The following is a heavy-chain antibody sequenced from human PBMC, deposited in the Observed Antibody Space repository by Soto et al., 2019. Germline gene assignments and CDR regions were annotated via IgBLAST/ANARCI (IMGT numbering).Heavy chain of an antibody. Sequence: ASVKVSCNASGYTFTSYAMHLLRQAPGQRLEWMGWINAGNGNTKYSQKFQGRVTITRDTSASTAYMELSSLRSEDTAVYYCARYTSGIAAAGFDYWGQGTLVTVSA. V-gene: IGHV1-3*01. CDR3: ARYTSGIAAAGFDY. CDR2: INAGNGNT. CDR1: GYTFTSYA. J-gene: IGHJ4*02. D-gene: IGHD6-13*01.